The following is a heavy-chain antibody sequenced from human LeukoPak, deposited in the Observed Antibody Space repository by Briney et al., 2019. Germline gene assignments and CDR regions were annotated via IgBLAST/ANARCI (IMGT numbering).Heavy chain of an antibody. D-gene: IGHD5-18*01. CDR2: ISSSSSYI. CDR1: GFTFSSYS. Sequence: GGSLRLSCAASGFTFSSYSMNWVRQAPGKGLEWVSSISSSSSYIYYADSVKGRFTISRDNAKNSLYLQMNSLRAEDTAVYYCAKVSWIQLPSFDYWGQGTLVTVSS. CDR3: AKVSWIQLPSFDY. J-gene: IGHJ4*02. V-gene: IGHV3-21*04.